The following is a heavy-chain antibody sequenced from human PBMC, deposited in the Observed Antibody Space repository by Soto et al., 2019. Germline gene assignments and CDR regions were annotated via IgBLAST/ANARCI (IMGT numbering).Heavy chain of an antibody. CDR1: GFSFSSYA. CDR2: ISGSGGNT. Sequence: PGGSLRLSCAASGFSFSSYAMSWVRQAPGKGLEWVSSISGSGGNTYYADSVKGRFTISRDNSKNMLYLQMNSLRAEDTAVYYCAKGSSSVYYYYYGIDVWGQGTTVTVSS. J-gene: IGHJ6*02. CDR3: AKGSSSVYYYYYGIDV. V-gene: IGHV3-23*01. D-gene: IGHD6-6*01.